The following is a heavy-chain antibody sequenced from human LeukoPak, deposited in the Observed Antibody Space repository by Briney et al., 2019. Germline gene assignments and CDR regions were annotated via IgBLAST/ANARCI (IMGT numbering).Heavy chain of an antibody. V-gene: IGHV3-23*02. CDR2: LRGDGET. CDR1: GFIFSSYA. CDR3: AKASWVSTADAVL. D-gene: IGHD3-16*01. J-gene: IGHJ4*02. Sequence: PGGSLRLSCAASGFIFSSYAMSWVRQAPARGLEWVSSLRGDGETSYGDSVRGRFSLSRDESRNTVYLHLNNLRVEDTAIYYCAKASWVSTADAVLWGQGTVVTVS.